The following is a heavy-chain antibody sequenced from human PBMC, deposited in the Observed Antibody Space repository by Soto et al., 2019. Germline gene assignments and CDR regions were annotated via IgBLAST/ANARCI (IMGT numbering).Heavy chain of an antibody. J-gene: IGHJ6*03. Sequence: SQTLSLTCAISGDRVSSNSAAWNWIRQSPSRGLEWLGRTYYRSKWYNDYAVSVKSRITINPDTSKNQFSLQLNSVTPEDTAVYYCARDRACSSTSCSSLYMDVWGKGTTVTVSS. CDR3: ARDRACSSTSCSSLYMDV. CDR2: TYYRSKWYN. D-gene: IGHD2-2*01. CDR1: GDRVSSNSAA. V-gene: IGHV6-1*01.